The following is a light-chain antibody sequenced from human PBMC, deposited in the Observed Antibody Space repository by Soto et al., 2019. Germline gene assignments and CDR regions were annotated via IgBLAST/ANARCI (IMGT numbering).Light chain of an antibody. CDR1: QGISSY. J-gene: IGKJ2*01. V-gene: IGKV1-8*01. Sequence: AIRMTQSPSSFSASTGDRVTITCRASQGISSYLAWYQQKPGKAPKLLIYAASTLQSGVPSRFSGSGSGTDFPLTISCLQSEDFATYYCQQYYSYPYTLGQGTKLEIK. CDR3: QQYYSYPYT. CDR2: AAS.